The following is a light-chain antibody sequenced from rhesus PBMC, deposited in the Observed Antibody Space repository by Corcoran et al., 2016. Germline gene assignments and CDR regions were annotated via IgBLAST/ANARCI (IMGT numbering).Light chain of an antibody. CDR1: QGISSY. Sequence: DIQMSQSPSSLSASVGDRVTITCRASQGISSYLNWYQQKPGKAPKLLIYYANSLASGVPSRFRGSGSGTEVTRTISSLQPEDFATYYCQQGNSNPWTFGQGTKVEIK. CDR2: YAN. CDR3: QQGNSNPWT. J-gene: IGKJ1*01. V-gene: IGKV1-32*02.